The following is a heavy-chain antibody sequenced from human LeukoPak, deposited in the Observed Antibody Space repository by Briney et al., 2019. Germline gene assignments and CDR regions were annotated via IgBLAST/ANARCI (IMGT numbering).Heavy chain of an antibody. J-gene: IGHJ6*03. V-gene: IGHV4-4*07. CDR3: AREYSSSWYLYYYYYMDV. CDR1: GGSISSYY. CDR2: IYTSGST. D-gene: IGHD6-13*01. Sequence: PSETLSLTCTVSGGSISSYYWSWIRQPAGKGLECIGRIYTSGSTNYNPSLKSRLTMSVDTSKNQFSLKLSSVTAADTAVYYCAREYSSSWYLYYYYYMDVWGKGTTVTVSS.